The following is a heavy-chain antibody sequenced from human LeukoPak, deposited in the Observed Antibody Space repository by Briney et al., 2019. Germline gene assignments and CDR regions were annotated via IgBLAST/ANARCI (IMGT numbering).Heavy chain of an antibody. D-gene: IGHD2-15*01. CDR1: GGTFSSYA. J-gene: IGHJ4*02. CDR2: IIPIFGTA. CDR3: ARSGYCSGGSCYDDYYFDY. V-gene: IGHV1-69*05. Sequence: ASVKVSCKASGGTFSSYAISWVRQAPGQGLEWMGGIIPIFGTANYAQKFKGRVTITTDESTSTAYMELSSLRSEDTAVYYCARSGYCSGGSCYDDYYFDYWGQGTLVTVSS.